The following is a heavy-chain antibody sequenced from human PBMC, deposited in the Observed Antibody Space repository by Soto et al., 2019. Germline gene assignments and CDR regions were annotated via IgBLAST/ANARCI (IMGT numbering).Heavy chain of an antibody. J-gene: IGHJ6*03. D-gene: IGHD2-15*01. CDR1: GFTFDDYG. Sequence: GGSLRLSCAASGFTFDDYGMSWVRQAPGKGLEWVSGINWNGGSTGYADSVKGRFTISRDNAKNSLYLQMNSLRAEDTALYHCARRGGSSARYYYYMDVWGKGTTVTVSS. V-gene: IGHV3-20*01. CDR3: ARRGGSSARYYYYMDV. CDR2: INWNGGST.